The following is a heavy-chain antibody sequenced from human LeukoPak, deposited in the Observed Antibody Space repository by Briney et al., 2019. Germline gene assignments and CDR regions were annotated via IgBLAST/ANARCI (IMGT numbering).Heavy chain of an antibody. J-gene: IGHJ4*02. CDR2: IDLSDSYT. CDR3: ARHHKGYSYDPFDY. D-gene: IGHD5-18*01. Sequence: GESPKISCKGSGYSFTSYWISWVRQMPGKGLEWMGRIDLSDSYTNYSPSFQGHVTISADKSISTAYLQWSSLKASDTAMYYCARHHKGYSYDPFDYWGQGTLVTVSS. CDR1: GYSFTSYW. V-gene: IGHV5-10-1*01.